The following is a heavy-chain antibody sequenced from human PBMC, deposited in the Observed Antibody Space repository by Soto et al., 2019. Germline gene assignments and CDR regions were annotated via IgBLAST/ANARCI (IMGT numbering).Heavy chain of an antibody. CDR1: GFTFSTYA. J-gene: IGHJ4*02. CDR2: ISYDGSNK. Sequence: QVQLVESGGGVVQPGRSLRLSCAASGFTFSTYAMHWVREATGKGLEWVALISYDGSNKYYADSVKSRFTISRDNSKNTLYLQMNSLRAEDTSIYYYASEKYTTGYYYFHYWGQGRLVTVSS. V-gene: IGHV3-30-3*01. D-gene: IGHD3-9*01. CDR3: ASEKYTTGYYYFHY.